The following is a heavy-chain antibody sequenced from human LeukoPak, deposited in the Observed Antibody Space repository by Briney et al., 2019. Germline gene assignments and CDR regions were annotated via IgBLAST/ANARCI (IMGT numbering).Heavy chain of an antibody. Sequence: GGSLRLSCVVSGFTFSSYAMSWVRQAPGKGLEWVSGISGSGGSTFYADSVKGRFAMSRDNAKNTLYLQMNSLRVEGTAVYYCARVTGGYNLVDYWGQGTLVTVSS. CDR2: ISGSGGST. CDR1: GFTFSSYA. V-gene: IGHV3-23*01. CDR3: ARVTGGYNLVDY. D-gene: IGHD5-24*01. J-gene: IGHJ4*02.